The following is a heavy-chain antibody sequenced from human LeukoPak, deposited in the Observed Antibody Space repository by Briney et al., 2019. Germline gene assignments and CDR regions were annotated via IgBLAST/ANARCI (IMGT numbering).Heavy chain of an antibody. V-gene: IGHV4-59*08. CDR2: IYYSGTTNY. CDR1: GGSISTNY. CDR3: ARSGCTSTSCYLGDY. D-gene: IGHD2-2*01. J-gene: IGHJ4*02. Sequence: SETLSLTCTVSGGSISTNYWSWIRQPPGKGLEWIGYIYYSGTTNYNYNPSLKSRVTISVDTSKSQFSLNLSSVTAADTAVYLCARSGCTSTSCYLGDYWGQGTLVTVSS.